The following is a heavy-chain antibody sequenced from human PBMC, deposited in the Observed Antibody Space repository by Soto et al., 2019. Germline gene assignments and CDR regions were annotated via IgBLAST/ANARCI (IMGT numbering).Heavy chain of an antibody. Sequence: ASVKVSCKASGYTFSTYYMHWVRQAPGQGYEWMGIINPSGGSTTYAQKFQGRVTMTRDTSTTTVYMELSSLKSEDTAVYYCARYDYNGYYFYYWGQGTLVTVS. D-gene: IGHD4-4*01. V-gene: IGHV1-46*01. CDR1: GYTFSTYY. J-gene: IGHJ4*02. CDR3: ARYDYNGYYFYY. CDR2: INPSGGST.